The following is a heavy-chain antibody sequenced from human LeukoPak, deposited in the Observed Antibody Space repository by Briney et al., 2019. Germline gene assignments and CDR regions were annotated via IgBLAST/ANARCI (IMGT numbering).Heavy chain of an antibody. CDR3: AKDSGDFWSGYHLGYYYYMDV. CDR2: FSGSGGNT. CDR1: GFSFSIYA. V-gene: IGHV3-23*01. D-gene: IGHD3-3*01. Sequence: GGSLRLSCAASGFSFSIYAMSWVRQAPGKGLEWVSSFSGSGGNTYYADSVKGWFTISRDNSKNTLYLQMDSLRAEDTAVYYCAKDSGDFWSGYHLGYYYYMDVWGKGTTVTVSS. J-gene: IGHJ6*03.